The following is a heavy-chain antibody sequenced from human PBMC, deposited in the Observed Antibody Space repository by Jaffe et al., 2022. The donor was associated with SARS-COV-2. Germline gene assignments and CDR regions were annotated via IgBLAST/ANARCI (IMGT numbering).Heavy chain of an antibody. J-gene: IGHJ4*02. V-gene: IGHV1-18*01. CDR2: ISAYNGNT. CDR1: GYTFTSYG. CDR3: AREPLGYDSSGYSGPSRYFDY. Sequence: QVQLVQSGAEVKKPGASVKVSCKASGYTFTSYGISWVRQAPGQGLEWMGWISAYNGNTNYAQKLQGRVTMTTDTSTSTAYMELRSLRSDDTAVYYCAREPLGYDSSGYSGPSRYFDYWGQGTLVTVSS. D-gene: IGHD3-22*01.